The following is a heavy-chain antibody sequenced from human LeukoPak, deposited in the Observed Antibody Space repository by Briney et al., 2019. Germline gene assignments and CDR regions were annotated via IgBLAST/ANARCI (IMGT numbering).Heavy chain of an antibody. Sequence: GASVKVSCKASGGTFSSYAISWVRQAPGQGLEWMGGIIPIFGTANYAQKFQGRVTITTDESTSTAYMELSRLRAVNTAVYYCARDRDGYNYVAAYYYYMDVWGKGTTVTVSS. CDR3: ARDRDGYNYVAAYYYYMDV. V-gene: IGHV1-69*05. CDR2: IIPIFGTA. J-gene: IGHJ6*03. CDR1: GGTFSSYA. D-gene: IGHD5-24*01.